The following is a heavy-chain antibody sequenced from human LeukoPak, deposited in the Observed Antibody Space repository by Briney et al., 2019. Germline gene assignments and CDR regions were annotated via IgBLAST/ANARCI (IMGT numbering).Heavy chain of an antibody. CDR3: ARTNYGDYRNWFDP. J-gene: IGHJ5*02. Sequence: SGPALVKPTPTLTLTCTFSGFSLSSSGMRVSWIRQPPGKGLEWLALFDWDDDKFNSTSLKTRLTISKDTSKNQVVLTMTNMDSVDTATYYCARTNYGDYRNWFDPWGQGTLVTVSS. V-gene: IGHV2-70*04. CDR1: GFSLSSSGMR. CDR2: FDWDDDK. D-gene: IGHD4-17*01.